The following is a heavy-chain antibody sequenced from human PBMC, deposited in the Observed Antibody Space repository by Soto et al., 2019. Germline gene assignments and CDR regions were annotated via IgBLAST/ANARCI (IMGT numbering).Heavy chain of an antibody. CDR3: ATASSSSGGMDV. Sequence: SVKVSCKASGYTFTYRYLHWVRQAPGQALEWMGWITPFNGNTSYAQKFQDRVTITRDRSMSTAYMELSSLRSEDTAMYYCATASSSSGGMDVWGQGTTVTVPS. J-gene: IGHJ6*02. CDR1: GYTFTYRY. D-gene: IGHD6-13*01. V-gene: IGHV1-45*02. CDR2: ITPFNGNT.